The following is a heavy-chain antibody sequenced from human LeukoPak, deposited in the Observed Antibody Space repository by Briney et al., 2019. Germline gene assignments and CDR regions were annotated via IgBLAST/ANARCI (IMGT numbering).Heavy chain of an antibody. D-gene: IGHD3-22*01. V-gene: IGHV3-21*01. J-gene: IGHJ4*02. Sequence: SGFTFXXYSMNWVRQAPGKGLEWVSSISSSSSYIYYADSVKGRFTISRDNAKNSLYLQMNSLRAEDTAVYYCARDLNPAYYYDSSGYCFDYWGQGTLVTVSS. CDR1: GFTFXXYS. CDR3: ARDLNPAYYYDSSGYCFDY. CDR2: ISSSSSYI.